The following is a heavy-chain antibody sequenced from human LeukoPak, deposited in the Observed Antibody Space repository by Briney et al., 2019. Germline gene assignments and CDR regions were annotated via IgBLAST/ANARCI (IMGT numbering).Heavy chain of an antibody. D-gene: IGHD1-1*01. CDR1: GFTFSSYS. CDR2: ISSSSSYI. Sequence: GGSLRLSCAASGFTFSSYSMNWVRQAPGKGLEWVSSISSSSSYIYYADSVKGRFTISRDNSKNTLYLQMNSLRAEDTAVYYCARVSAGTFYYYYYMDVWGKGTTVTVSS. CDR3: ARVSAGTFYYYYYMDV. J-gene: IGHJ6*03. V-gene: IGHV3-21*01.